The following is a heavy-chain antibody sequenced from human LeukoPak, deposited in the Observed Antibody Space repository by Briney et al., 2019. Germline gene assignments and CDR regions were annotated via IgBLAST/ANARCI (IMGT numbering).Heavy chain of an antibody. CDR3: ARADIATRSYYHMDV. CDR1: GFTFSSYS. D-gene: IGHD6-6*01. CDR2: ISSSSSYI. Sequence: GGSLRLSCATSGFTFSSYSMNWVRQAPGKGLEWVSSISSSSSYIYYADSVKGRFTISRDNAKNSLYLQMNSLRAEDTAVYYCARADIATRSYYHMDVWGKGTTVTVSS. V-gene: IGHV3-21*01. J-gene: IGHJ6*03.